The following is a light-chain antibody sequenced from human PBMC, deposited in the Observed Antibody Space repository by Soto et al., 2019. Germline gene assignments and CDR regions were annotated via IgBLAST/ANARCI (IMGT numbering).Light chain of an antibody. Sequence: QSALTQPPSVSGSPGQSVTISCTGTSSDVGNYNRVSWYQQPPGTAPKLIIYEVNNRPSGVPDRFSGSKSGNTASLTISGLQAEDEANYFCSLYTTSTTRVVFGGGTEVTVL. CDR1: SSDVGNYNR. CDR3: SLYTTSTTRVV. CDR2: EVN. J-gene: IGLJ2*01. V-gene: IGLV2-18*01.